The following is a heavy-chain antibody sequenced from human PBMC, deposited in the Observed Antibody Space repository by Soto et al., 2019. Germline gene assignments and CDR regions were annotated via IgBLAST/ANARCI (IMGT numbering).Heavy chain of an antibody. CDR1: GYTFTSYA. J-gene: IGHJ3*02. V-gene: IGHV1-3*01. CDR3: ARGDPIVGATPSRDDAFDM. CDR2: INAGNGNT. D-gene: IGHD1-26*01. Sequence: ASVKVSCEASGYTFTSYAMHWVRQAPGQRLEWMGWINAGNGNTKYSQKFQGRVTITRDTSASTAYMELRSLRSEDTAVYYCARGDPIVGATPSRDDAFDMWGQGPMITV.